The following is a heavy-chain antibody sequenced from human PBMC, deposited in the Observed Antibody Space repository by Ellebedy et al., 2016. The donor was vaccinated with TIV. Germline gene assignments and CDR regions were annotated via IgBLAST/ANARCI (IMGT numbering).Heavy chain of an antibody. CDR2: INPNSGFT. V-gene: IGHV1-2*04. CDR3: AREVGGYDAFDM. J-gene: IGHJ3*02. D-gene: IGHD6-25*01. Sequence: AASVKVSCKASGYTFTIYYLHWARQAPGQGLDWMGRINPNSGFTDYAQKFQGLVTMTRDTSISTVYMELSRLKSDDTAVYYCAREVGGYDAFDMWGQGTMVTVSS. CDR1: GYTFTIYY.